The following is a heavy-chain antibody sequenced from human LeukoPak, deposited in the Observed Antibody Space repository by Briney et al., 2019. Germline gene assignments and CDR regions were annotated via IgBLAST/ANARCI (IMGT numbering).Heavy chain of an antibody. Sequence: PGGSLRLSCAASGFTFSSYAMHWVRQAPGKGLEWVAVISYDGSNKYYADSVKGRFTMSRDNSKNTLYLQMNSLRAEDTAVYYCAKELDSSGYYYYFDYWGQGSLVTVSS. CDR2: ISYDGSNK. CDR3: AKELDSSGYYYYFDY. V-gene: IGHV3-30-3*01. D-gene: IGHD3-22*01. J-gene: IGHJ4*02. CDR1: GFTFSSYA.